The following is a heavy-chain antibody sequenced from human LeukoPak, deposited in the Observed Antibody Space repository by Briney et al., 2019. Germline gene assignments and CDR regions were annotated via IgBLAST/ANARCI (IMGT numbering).Heavy chain of an antibody. CDR2: IKTDGSST. CDR3: ARGDGVIMKY. Sequence: GGSLRLSCAGSGDSWMHWVRQVAGKGLVWVSRIKTDGSSTSYADSVKGRFTISNDHAENTLYLQMNSLRAEDTAVYYCARGDGVIMKYWGQGTLVTVSS. D-gene: IGHD3-10*01. J-gene: IGHJ4*02. CDR1: GDSW. V-gene: IGHV3-74*01.